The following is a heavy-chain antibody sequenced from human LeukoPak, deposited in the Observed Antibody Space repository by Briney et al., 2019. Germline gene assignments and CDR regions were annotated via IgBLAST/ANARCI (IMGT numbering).Heavy chain of an antibody. J-gene: IGHJ4*02. V-gene: IGHV3-30-3*01. CDR1: GFTFSSYA. D-gene: IGHD6-6*01. CDR3: AVGGYSSSSVPFDY. CDR2: ISYDGSNK. Sequence: WGSLRLSCAASGFTFSSYAMHWVRQAPGKGLEWVAVISYDGSNKYYADSVKGRFTISRDNSKNTLYLQMNSLRAEDTAVYYCAVGGYSSSSVPFDYWGQGTLVTVSS.